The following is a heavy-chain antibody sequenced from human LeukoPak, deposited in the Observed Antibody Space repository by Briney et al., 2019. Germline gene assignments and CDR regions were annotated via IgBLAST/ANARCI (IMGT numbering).Heavy chain of an antibody. CDR2: INHSGST. CDR3: ARVTGRITVSRGYFDY. V-gene: IGHV4-34*01. D-gene: IGHD3-16*01. J-gene: IGHJ4*02. CDR1: GGSFSGYY. Sequence: SETLSLTCAVYGGSFSGYYRSWIRQPPGKGLEWIGEINHSGSTNYNPSLKSRVTISVDTSKNQSPLKLSSVTAADTAVYYCARVTGRITVSRGYFDYWGQGTLVTVSS.